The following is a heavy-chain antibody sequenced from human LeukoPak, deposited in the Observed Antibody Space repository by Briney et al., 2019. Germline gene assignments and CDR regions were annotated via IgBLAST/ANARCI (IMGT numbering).Heavy chain of an antibody. CDR3: ARDSPKWGSSSNYYYMDV. CDR1: GDSVSSNSAA. CDR2: TYYRSKWYN. J-gene: IGHJ6*03. V-gene: IGHV6-1*01. D-gene: IGHD6-13*01. Sequence: SQTLSLTCAISGDSVSSNSAAWNWIRQSPSRGLEWLGRTYYRSKWYNDYAVSVKSRITINPDTSKNQFSPQLNSVTPEDTAVYYCARDSPKWGSSSNYYYMDVWGKGTTVTVSS.